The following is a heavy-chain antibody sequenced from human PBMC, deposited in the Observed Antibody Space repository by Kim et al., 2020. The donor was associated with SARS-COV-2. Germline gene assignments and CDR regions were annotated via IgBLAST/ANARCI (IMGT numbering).Heavy chain of an antibody. CDR1: GFTFSSYG. J-gene: IGHJ4*02. V-gene: IGHV3-30*18. D-gene: IGHD3-10*01. CDR3: AKGDMVRGAFDY. Sequence: GGSLRLSCAASGFTFSSYGMHWVRQAPGKGLEWVAVISYDGSNKYYADSVKGRFTISRDNSKNTLYLQMNSLRAEDTAVYYCAKGDMVRGAFDYWGQGTLVTVSS. CDR2: ISYDGSNK.